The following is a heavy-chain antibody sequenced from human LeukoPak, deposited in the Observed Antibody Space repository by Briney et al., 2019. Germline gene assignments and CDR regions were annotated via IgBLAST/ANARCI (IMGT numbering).Heavy chain of an antibody. CDR2: ISSSSSYI. CDR3: AKDLSYGLRVDAFDI. V-gene: IGHV3-21*01. J-gene: IGHJ3*02. CDR1: GFTFSSYS. Sequence: PGGSLRLSCAASGFTFSSYSMNWVRQAPGKGLEWVSSISSSSSYIYYADSVKGRFTISRDNAKNSLYLQMNSLRAEDTAVYYCAKDLSYGLRVDAFDIWGQGTMVTVSS. D-gene: IGHD5-18*01.